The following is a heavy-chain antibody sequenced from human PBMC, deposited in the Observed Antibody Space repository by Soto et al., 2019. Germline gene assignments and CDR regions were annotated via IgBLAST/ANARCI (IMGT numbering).Heavy chain of an antibody. CDR2: IHYSGSA. CDR3: ARADGFGVVTTFMDY. D-gene: IGHD3-3*01. J-gene: IGHJ4*01. Sequence: SETLSLTCTVSGGSISSGHYHWGWIRQPPGKGLEWIASIHYSGSAHYNPSLKSRVTISVDTSKSQFSLRLSSVTAADTAVYYCARADGFGVVTTFMDYWGRGTLVTVSS. CDR1: GGSISSGHYH. V-gene: IGHV4-39*01.